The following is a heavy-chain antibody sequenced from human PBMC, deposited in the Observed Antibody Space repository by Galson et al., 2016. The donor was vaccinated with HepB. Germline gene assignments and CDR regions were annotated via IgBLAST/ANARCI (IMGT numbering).Heavy chain of an antibody. D-gene: IGHD1-20*01. J-gene: IGHJ4*02. Sequence: SLRLSCAASGFTFSSHVMSWVRQAPGKGLEWVSLIYSGGSTYYADSVKGRFTISRDNSKNTLYLQMNSLRAEDTAVDYCASMTGTTPGGYWGQGTLVTVSS. V-gene: IGHV3-53*01. CDR1: GFTFSSHV. CDR3: ASMTGTTPGGY. CDR2: IYSGGST.